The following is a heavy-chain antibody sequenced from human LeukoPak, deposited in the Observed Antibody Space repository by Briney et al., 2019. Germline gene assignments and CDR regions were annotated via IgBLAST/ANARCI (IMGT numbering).Heavy chain of an antibody. CDR1: GGSISGYY. J-gene: IGHJ4*02. CDR2: IYTSGST. V-gene: IGHV4-4*07. D-gene: IGHD3-9*01. CDR3: ARDGYYDILTGYSPHYFDY. Sequence: SETLSLTCTVSGGSISGYYWSWIRQPAGKGPEWIGRIYTSGSTNYNPSLTSRVTISVDTSKNQFSLKLSSVTAPDTAVYYCARDGYYDILTGYSPHYFDYWGQGTLVTVSS.